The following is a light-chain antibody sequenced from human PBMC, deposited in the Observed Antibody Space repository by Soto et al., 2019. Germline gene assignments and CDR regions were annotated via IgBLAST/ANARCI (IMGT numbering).Light chain of an antibody. CDR2: GAS. V-gene: IGKV3-15*01. J-gene: IGKJ2*01. CDR3: QQYNNWPPLYS. Sequence: EIVMTQSPATLSVSPGERATLSCRASQSVSSNLAWYQQKPGQAPRLLIYGASTRATGIPARFSGSGSGTEFTLTISSLQSEDVAVYYCQQYNNWPPLYSFGQRTKLEIK. CDR1: QSVSSN.